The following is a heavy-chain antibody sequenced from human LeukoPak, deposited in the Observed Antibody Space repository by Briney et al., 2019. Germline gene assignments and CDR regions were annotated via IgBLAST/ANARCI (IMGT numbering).Heavy chain of an antibody. V-gene: IGHV4-34*01. J-gene: IGHJ4*02. Sequence: SETLSLTWAVYGGSFSGYYWSWIRQPPGKGLEWIGEINHSGSTNYNPSLKSRVTISVDTSKNQFSLKLSSVTAADTAVYYCAGAADYYDTNFDYWGQGTLVTVSS. CDR3: AGAADYYDTNFDY. D-gene: IGHD3-22*01. CDR1: GGSFSGYY. CDR2: INHSGST.